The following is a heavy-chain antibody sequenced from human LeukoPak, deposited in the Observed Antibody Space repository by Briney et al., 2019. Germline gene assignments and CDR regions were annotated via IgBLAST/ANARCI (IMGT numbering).Heavy chain of an antibody. J-gene: IGHJ1*01. CDR1: GFTFSTYS. CDR2: ISSSSGYI. Sequence: GGSLRLSCAASGFTFSTYSMNWVRQAPGKGLEWVSSISSSSGYIYYADSVKGRFTISRDNAKNSLYLQMNSLRAEDTAVYYCVRDGAVVTSGSYPWRYFQYWGQGTLVTVSS. CDR3: VRDGAVVTSGSYPWRYFQY. V-gene: IGHV3-21*01. D-gene: IGHD3-10*01.